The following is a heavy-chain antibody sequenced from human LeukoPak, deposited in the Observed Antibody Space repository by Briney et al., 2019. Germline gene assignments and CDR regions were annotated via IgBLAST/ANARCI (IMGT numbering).Heavy chain of an antibody. CDR3: ARDGTSGYDHYWYFDL. Sequence: SETLSLTCAVYGGSFSGYYWSWIRQPPGKGLEWIGEINHSGSTNYNPSLKSRVTISVDTSKNQFSLKLSSVTAADTAVYYYARDGTSGYDHYWYFDLWGRDTLVTVSS. J-gene: IGHJ2*01. D-gene: IGHD5-12*01. V-gene: IGHV4-34*01. CDR1: GGSFSGYY. CDR2: INHSGST.